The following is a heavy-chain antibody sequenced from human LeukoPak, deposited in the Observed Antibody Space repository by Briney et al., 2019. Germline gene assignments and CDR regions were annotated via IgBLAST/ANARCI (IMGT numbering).Heavy chain of an antibody. D-gene: IGHD6-6*01. CDR1: GGTFSSYA. CDR2: IIPIFGTA. Sequence: ASVKVSCKASGGTFSSYAISWVRQAPGQGLEWMGGIIPIFGTANYAQKFQGRVTITADESTSTAYMELSSLRSEDTAVYYCARVGHIAALRAWGFYCYMDVWGKGTTVTVSS. CDR3: ARVGHIAALRAWGFYCYMDV. V-gene: IGHV1-69*13. J-gene: IGHJ6*03.